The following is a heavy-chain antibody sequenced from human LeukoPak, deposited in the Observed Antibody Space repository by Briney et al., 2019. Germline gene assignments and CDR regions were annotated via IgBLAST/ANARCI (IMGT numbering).Heavy chain of an antibody. Sequence: SETLSLTCTVSGGSISSSSYYWGWIRQPPGKGLEWIGSIYYSGSTYYNPSLKSRVTISVDTSKNQFSLKLSSVTAADTAVYYCAGPTLIVGATFDWGQGTLVTVSS. V-gene: IGHV4-39*01. J-gene: IGHJ4*02. CDR3: AGPTLIVGATFD. CDR2: IYYSGST. CDR1: GGSISSSSYY. D-gene: IGHD1-26*01.